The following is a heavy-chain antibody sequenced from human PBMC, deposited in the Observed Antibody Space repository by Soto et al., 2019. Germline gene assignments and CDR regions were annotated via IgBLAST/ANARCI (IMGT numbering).Heavy chain of an antibody. CDR3: TSFDCTLVGGGRSSHYEMDV. CDR1: GGTFNNYA. Sequence: QVLLVQSGPEVKKPGSSVTVSCKASGGTFNNYAINWVRQAPGKGLEWMGGIIPTFGTGNHAQKFQGRVTITADASTTTAYMELNRLRSDDTAIYDCTSFDCTLVGGGRSSHYEMDVWCQGTTVIVSS. D-gene: IGHD3-10*01. CDR2: IIPTFGTG. J-gene: IGHJ6*02. V-gene: IGHV1-69*01.